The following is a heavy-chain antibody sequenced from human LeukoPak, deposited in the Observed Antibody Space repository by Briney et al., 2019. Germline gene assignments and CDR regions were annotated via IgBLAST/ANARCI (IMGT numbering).Heavy chain of an antibody. CDR1: GGSISSYY. Sequence: SETLSLTCTVSGGSISSYYWSWIRQPAGKGLEWIGRIYTSGSTNYNPSLKSRVTMSVDTSKNQFSLKLSSVTAADTAVYYCASSYDSRGIDAFDIWGQGTMVTVSS. J-gene: IGHJ3*02. CDR3: ASSYDSRGIDAFDI. V-gene: IGHV4-4*07. D-gene: IGHD3-22*01. CDR2: IYTSGST.